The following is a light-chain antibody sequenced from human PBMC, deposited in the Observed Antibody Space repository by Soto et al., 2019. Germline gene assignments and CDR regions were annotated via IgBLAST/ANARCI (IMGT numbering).Light chain of an antibody. CDR1: NSNIGTNT. CDR2: TNN. Sequence: SLVTQPPSASGTPGQRVTISCSGSNSNIGTNTVNWYQQLPGTAPRLLIYTNNQRPSGVPQRFSGSKTGTSASLAIGGLQSEDGADYYCAAWDDSLGAYVFGTGTKLTVL. V-gene: IGLV1-44*01. CDR3: AAWDDSLGAYV. J-gene: IGLJ1*01.